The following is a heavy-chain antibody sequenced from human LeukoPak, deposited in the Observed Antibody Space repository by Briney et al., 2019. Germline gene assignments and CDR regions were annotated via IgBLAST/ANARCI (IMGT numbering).Heavy chain of an antibody. J-gene: IGHJ5*02. V-gene: IGHV4-31*03. CDR3: ARVASGNYRFDP. Sequence: SETLSLTCTVSGDSISSGAYCWRWIRQHPEKGLEWIGYMYNSGRTYYNPSLESRVTISVDTSKNQFSLRLSSVTAADTAVYYCARVASGNYRFDPWGQGTLVTVSS. CDR1: GDSISSGAYC. CDR2: MYNSGRT. D-gene: IGHD1-26*01.